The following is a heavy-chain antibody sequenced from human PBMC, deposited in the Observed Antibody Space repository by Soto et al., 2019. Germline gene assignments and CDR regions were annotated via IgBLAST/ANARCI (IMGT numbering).Heavy chain of an antibody. Sequence: EEQLVESGGGVVRPGGSLRLSCVASGFTFENYGMSWVRQAPGKGLEWVAGLNWNGDRTGYADSLKGRFTISRDNTKNSLYLQLSRLRSEDTAFYHCAREVESSAGTKWFDPWGRGTLVTVSS. CDR3: AREVESSAGTKWFDP. D-gene: IGHD6-13*01. V-gene: IGHV3-20*01. J-gene: IGHJ5*02. CDR2: LNWNGDRT. CDR1: GFTFENYG.